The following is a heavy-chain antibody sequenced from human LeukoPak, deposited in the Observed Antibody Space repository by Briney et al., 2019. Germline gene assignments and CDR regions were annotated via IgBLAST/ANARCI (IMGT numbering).Heavy chain of an antibody. CDR3: ASSSGWSLFDY. CDR2: IYYSGST. CDR1: GGSISSYY. V-gene: IGHV4-59*01. D-gene: IGHD6-19*01. Sequence: SETLSLTCTVSGGSISSYYWSWIRQPPGKGLEWIGYIYYSGSTNYNPSLKSRVTIPVDTSKNQFSLKLSSVTAADTAVYYCASSSGWSLFDYWGQGTLVTVSS. J-gene: IGHJ4*02.